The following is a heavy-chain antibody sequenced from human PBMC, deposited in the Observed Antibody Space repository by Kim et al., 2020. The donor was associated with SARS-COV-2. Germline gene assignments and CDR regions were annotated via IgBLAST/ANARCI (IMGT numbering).Heavy chain of an antibody. Sequence: ASVKVSCKASGYTFTGYYMHWVRQAPGQGLEWMGRINPNSGGTNYAQKFQGRVTMTRDTSISTAYMELSRLRSDDTAVYYCARPHYSSSPNYYYYYGMDVWGQGTTVTVSS. D-gene: IGHD6-6*01. V-gene: IGHV1-2*06. CDR1: GYTFTGYY. CDR2: INPNSGGT. J-gene: IGHJ6*02. CDR3: ARPHYSSSPNYYYYYGMDV.